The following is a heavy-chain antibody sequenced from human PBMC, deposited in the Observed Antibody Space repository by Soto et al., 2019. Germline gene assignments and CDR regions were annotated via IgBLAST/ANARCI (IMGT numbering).Heavy chain of an antibody. CDR2: INPNSGGT. D-gene: IGHD2-2*02. J-gene: IGHJ6*02. Sequence: GASVKVSCKASGYTFTGYYMHWVLQAPGQGLEWMGWINPNSGGTNYAQKFQGRVTMTRDTSISTAYMELSRLRSDDTAVYYCARNDIVVVPAAILYYYYGMDVWGQGTTVTVSS. V-gene: IGHV1-2*02. CDR1: GYTFTGYY. CDR3: ARNDIVVVPAAILYYYYGMDV.